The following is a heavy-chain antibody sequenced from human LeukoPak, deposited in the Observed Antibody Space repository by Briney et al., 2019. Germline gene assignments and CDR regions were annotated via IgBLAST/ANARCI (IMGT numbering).Heavy chain of an antibody. D-gene: IGHD3-22*01. CDR1: GGSFSGYC. V-gene: IGHV4-34*01. Sequence: ASETLSLTCAVYGGSFSGYCWSWIRQPPGKGLEWIGEINHSGSTNYNPSLKSRVTISVDTSKNQFSLKLSSVTAADTAVYYCARRARYYYDSSGYRYWGQGTLVTVSS. CDR2: INHSGST. J-gene: IGHJ4*02. CDR3: ARRARYYYDSSGYRY.